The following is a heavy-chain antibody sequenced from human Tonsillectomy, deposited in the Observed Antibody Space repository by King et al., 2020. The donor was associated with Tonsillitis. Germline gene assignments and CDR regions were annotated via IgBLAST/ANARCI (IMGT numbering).Heavy chain of an antibody. Sequence: VQLVESGAEVKKPGSSVKVSCKASGGTFSSYAISWVRQAPGQGLEWLGGIIPLFPTSNYAQRFQGRVTITADESTSTAYMELSSLRSEDTAMYYCVRVRPDTEVVVAALADAFDIWGQGTMVTVSS. CDR1: GGTFSSYA. J-gene: IGHJ3*02. D-gene: IGHD2-15*01. V-gene: IGHV1-69*01. CDR2: IIPLFPTS. CDR3: VRVRPDTEVVVAALADAFDI.